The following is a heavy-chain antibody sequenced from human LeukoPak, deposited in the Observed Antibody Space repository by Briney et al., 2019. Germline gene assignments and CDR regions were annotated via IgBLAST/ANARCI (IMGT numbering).Heavy chain of an antibody. CDR1: GGTFNSHA. CDR3: ARDKGEVAGTFDS. Sequence: SMKVSCKTSGGTFNSHAINWVRQAPGQGLEWMGRFIPFFGSLSYAQKFQGRLTITADRSTGTAYIEMGSLTSEDTAIYYCARDKGEVAGTFDSWGQGTLITVSS. D-gene: IGHD6-19*01. J-gene: IGHJ4*02. CDR2: FIPFFGSL. V-gene: IGHV1-69*06.